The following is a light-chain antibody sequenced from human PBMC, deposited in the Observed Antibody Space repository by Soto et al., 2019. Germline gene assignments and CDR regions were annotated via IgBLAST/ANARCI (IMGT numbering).Light chain of an antibody. CDR3: QQYNKWPRT. V-gene: IGKV3-15*01. CDR2: DAS. J-gene: IGKJ1*01. CDR1: QSVSSN. Sequence: EIVMTQSPDTLSVSPGERATLSCRASQSVSSNLARYQQKPGQAPRLLIYDASTRATGIPARFSGSGSGTEFTLTISSLQSEDFAVYYCQQYNKWPRTFGQGTKVDIK.